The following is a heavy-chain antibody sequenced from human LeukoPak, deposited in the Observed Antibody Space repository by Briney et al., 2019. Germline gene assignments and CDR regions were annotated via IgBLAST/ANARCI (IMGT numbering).Heavy chain of an antibody. D-gene: IGHD6-13*01. V-gene: IGHV4-39*07. CDR3: ARPAAAGQFDY. CDR1: GGSISSSSYY. Sequence: SETLSLTCTVSGGSISSSSYYWGWIRQPPGKGLEWIGSIYYSGSTYYNPSLKSRVTISVDTSKNQLSLRLSSVTAADTAVYFCARPAAAGQFDYWGQGTLVTVSS. CDR2: IYYSGST. J-gene: IGHJ4*02.